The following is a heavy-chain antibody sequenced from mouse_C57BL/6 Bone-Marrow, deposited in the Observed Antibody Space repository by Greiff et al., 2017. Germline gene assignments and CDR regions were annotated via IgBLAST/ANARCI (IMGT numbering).Heavy chain of an antibody. CDR3: ARPYYSNYWYVDV. CDR2: IYPGSGST. V-gene: IGHV1-55*01. J-gene: IGHJ1*03. D-gene: IGHD2-5*01. CDR1: GYTFTSYW. Sequence: QVHVKQPGAELVKPGASVKMSCKASGYTFTSYWITWVKQRPGQGLEWIGDIYPGSGSTNYNEKFKGKATLTVDTSSSTAYMQLSSLTSEDSAVYYCARPYYSNYWYVDVWGTGTTVTVSS.